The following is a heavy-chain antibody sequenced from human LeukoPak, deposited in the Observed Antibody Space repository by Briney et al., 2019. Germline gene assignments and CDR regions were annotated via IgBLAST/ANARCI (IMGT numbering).Heavy chain of an antibody. CDR2: IYHSGST. CDR3: ARLERYCSGGSCYSTYIWFDP. Sequence: PSETLSLTCTASGGPISSYYWGWIRQPPGKGLEWIGSIYHSGSTYYNPSLKSRVTISVDTSKNQFSLKLSSVTAADTAVYYCARLERYCSGGSCYSTYIWFDPWGQGTLVTVSS. J-gene: IGHJ5*02. D-gene: IGHD2-15*01. CDR1: GGPISSYY. V-gene: IGHV4-38-2*02.